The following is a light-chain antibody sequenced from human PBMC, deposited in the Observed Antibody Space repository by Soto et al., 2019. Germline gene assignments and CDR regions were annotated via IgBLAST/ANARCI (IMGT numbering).Light chain of an antibody. J-gene: IGLJ2*01. CDR2: EVN. Sequence: QSVLTQPPSASGSPGQSVTISCTGTSSDVGGYNYVSWYQQHPGKAPKLMIYEVNKRPSGVPDRFSGSKSGNTASLTVSGLLAEDEADYYCSSYAGSDRMVFGGGTKLTVL. CDR1: SSDVGGYNY. V-gene: IGLV2-8*01. CDR3: SSYAGSDRMV.